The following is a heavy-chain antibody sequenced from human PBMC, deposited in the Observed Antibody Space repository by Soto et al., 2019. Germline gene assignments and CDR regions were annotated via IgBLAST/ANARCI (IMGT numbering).Heavy chain of an antibody. J-gene: IGHJ2*01. Sequence: QVQLQESGPGLVKPSETLSLTCTVSGGSISGGVHSWSWIRQPPGKGLEWVGHIFDSGSTYYNPSHNSRLTISVDTSKNQFPLRLSSVTAAYTAVYYCAREIMPLTNDWYFDLWGRGTLVTVSS. V-gene: IGHV4-30-4*01. CDR3: AREIMPLTNDWYFDL. CDR1: GGSISGGVHS. CDR2: IFDSGST. D-gene: IGHD2-8*01.